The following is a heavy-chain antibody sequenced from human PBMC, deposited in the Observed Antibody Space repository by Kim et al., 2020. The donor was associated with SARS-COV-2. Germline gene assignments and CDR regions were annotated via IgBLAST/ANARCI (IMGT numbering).Heavy chain of an antibody. CDR1: GFTFSGYG. CDR3: AKDLYGGEINYYYGMDI. J-gene: IGHJ6*02. V-gene: IGHV3-30*18. D-gene: IGHD4-17*01. CDR2: ISSDGSNK. Sequence: GSLRLSCVASGFTFSGYGMHWVRQAPGTGLEWVAVISSDGSNKYYADSVKGRFTISRDNSKNTLYLQMNSLRAEDTAVFYCAKDLYGGEINYYYGMDIWGQGITVTVS.